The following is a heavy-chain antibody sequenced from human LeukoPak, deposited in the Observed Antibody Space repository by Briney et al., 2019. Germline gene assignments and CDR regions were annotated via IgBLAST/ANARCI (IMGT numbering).Heavy chain of an antibody. CDR1: GFTFSSYD. Sequence: GGSLRLSCAASGFTFSSYDMHWVRQAPGKGLEWVAYIRYDGSNKYYADSVKGRFTISRDNSKNTLYLQMNSLRAEGTAVYYCAKQLSILLPGDCWGQGTLVTVSS. CDR2: IRYDGSNK. V-gene: IGHV3-30*02. J-gene: IGHJ4*02. D-gene: IGHD3-22*01. CDR3: AKQLSILLPGDC.